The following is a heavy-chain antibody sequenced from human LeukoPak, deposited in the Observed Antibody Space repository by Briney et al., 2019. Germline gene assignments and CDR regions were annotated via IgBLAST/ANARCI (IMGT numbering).Heavy chain of an antibody. CDR2: IYYSGST. D-gene: IGHD4-17*01. CDR1: GGSISSSSYY. V-gene: IGHV4-39*01. Sequence: SETLSLTCTVSGGSISSSSYYWGWIRQPPGRGLEWIGSIYYSGSTYYNPSLKSRVTISVDTSKNQFSLKLSSVTAADTAVYYCARLYGDYDYWGQGTLVTVSS. CDR3: ARLYGDYDY. J-gene: IGHJ4*02.